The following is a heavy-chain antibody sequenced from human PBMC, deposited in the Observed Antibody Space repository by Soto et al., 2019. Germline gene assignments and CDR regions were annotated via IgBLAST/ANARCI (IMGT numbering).Heavy chain of an antibody. CDR1: GGTFSSYA. CDR3: ANYGTETSMFGELLFDY. J-gene: IGHJ4*02. V-gene: IGHV1-69*13. D-gene: IGHD3-10*02. CDR2: IIPIFGTA. Sequence: SVKVSCKASGGTFSSYAISWVRQAPGQGLEWMGGIIPIFGTANYAQKFQGRVTITADESTSTAYMELSSLRSEDTAVYYCANYGTETSMFGELLFDYWGPGTLVTVSS.